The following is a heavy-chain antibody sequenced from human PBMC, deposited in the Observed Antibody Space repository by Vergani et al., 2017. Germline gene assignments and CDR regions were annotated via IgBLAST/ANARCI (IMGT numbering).Heavy chain of an antibody. CDR2: IHTSGNT. Sequence: QVQLQESGPGLVRPSQTLSLTCTVSGGSMSSGSSYWSWIRQSAGKGLEWIGRIHTSGNTNYNPSLKSRVTMSEDTSKNQFSLNLNSVTAADTAVYYCARVGYLGGSCSSPLFDCGDRGPLVTVSS. CDR1: GGSMSSGSSY. CDR3: ARVGYLGGSCSSPLFDC. D-gene: IGHD2-15*01. J-gene: IGHJ4*02. V-gene: IGHV4-61*02.